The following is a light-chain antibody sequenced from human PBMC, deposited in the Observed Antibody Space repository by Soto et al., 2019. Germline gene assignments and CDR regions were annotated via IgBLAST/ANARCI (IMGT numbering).Light chain of an antibody. CDR2: KAS. CDR1: QTISSW. J-gene: IGKJ1*01. CDR3: QQSYSIPWT. V-gene: IGKV1-5*03. Sequence: DIQMTQSPSTLSGSVGDSVTITCRASQTISSWLAWYQQKPGKAPKLLIYKASTLKSGVPSRFSGSGSGTDFTLTISSLQPEDFATYYCQQSYSIPWTFGQGTKVDIK.